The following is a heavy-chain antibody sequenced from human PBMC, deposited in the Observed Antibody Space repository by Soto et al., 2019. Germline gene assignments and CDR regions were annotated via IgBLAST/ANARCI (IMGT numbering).Heavy chain of an antibody. CDR3: AAVYYYDSSGYDY. D-gene: IGHD3-22*01. CDR1: GFTFTSSA. Sequence: SVKVSCKASGFTFTSSAVQWVRQARGQRLEWIGWIVVGSGNTNYAQKFQERVTITRDMSTSTAYMELSSLRSEDTAVYYCAAVYYYDSSGYDYWGQGTLVTVSS. V-gene: IGHV1-58*01. J-gene: IGHJ4*02. CDR2: IVVGSGNT.